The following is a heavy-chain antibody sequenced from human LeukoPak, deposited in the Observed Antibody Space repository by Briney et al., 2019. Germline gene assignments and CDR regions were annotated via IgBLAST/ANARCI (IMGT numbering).Heavy chain of an antibody. CDR1: GVSFTTSGYY. V-gene: IGHV4-34*01. CDR2: INHSGST. CDR3: ARGLYCSGGSCYFGY. Sequence: SETLSLTCTVFGVSFTTSGYYGAWIRQPPGRGLEWIVEINHSGSTNYNPSLKSRVTISVDTSKNQFSLKLSSVTAADTAVYYCARGLYCSGGSCYFGYWGQGALVTVSS. D-gene: IGHD2-15*01. J-gene: IGHJ4*02.